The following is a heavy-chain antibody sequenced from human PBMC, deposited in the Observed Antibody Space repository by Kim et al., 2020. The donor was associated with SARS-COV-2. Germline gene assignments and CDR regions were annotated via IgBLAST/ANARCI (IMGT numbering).Heavy chain of an antibody. J-gene: IGHJ3*02. V-gene: IGHV3-30*03. Sequence: GGSLRLSCAASGFTFSSYGMHWVRQAPGKGLEWVAVISYDGSNKYYADSVKGRFTISRDNSKNTLYLQMNSLRAEDTAVYYCATGRYYYGSGSDAFDIWGQGTMVTVSS. CDR3: ATGRYYYGSGSDAFDI. CDR2: ISYDGSNK. D-gene: IGHD3-10*01. CDR1: GFTFSSYG.